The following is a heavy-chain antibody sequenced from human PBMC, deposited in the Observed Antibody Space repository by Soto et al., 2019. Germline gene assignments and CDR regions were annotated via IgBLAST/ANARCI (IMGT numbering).Heavy chain of an antibody. V-gene: IGHV4-4*07. CDR1: GGSISGYY. Sequence: PSETLSLTCSVSGGSISGYYWSWIRQPSGKGLEWIGRINSSGGTNYNPSLKSRVTMSADTSKNQFSLKLSSVTAADTAVYYCAREFGRGAWYYFDYWGQGTLVTVSS. J-gene: IGHJ4*02. CDR2: INSSGGT. D-gene: IGHD3-16*01. CDR3: AREFGRGAWYYFDY.